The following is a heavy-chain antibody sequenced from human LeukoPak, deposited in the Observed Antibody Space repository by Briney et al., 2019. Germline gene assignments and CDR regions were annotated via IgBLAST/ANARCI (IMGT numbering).Heavy chain of an antibody. CDR1: GFTFSNYA. Sequence: GGPLRLSCAASGFTFSNYAMSWVRQAPGKGLEWVSGISGSGVTTNYADSVKGRFTISRDNSKNTVYLQMNSLRVEDTAVYYCARKDSGSYYDLDYWGQGALVTVSS. J-gene: IGHJ4*02. CDR2: ISGSGVTT. CDR3: ARKDSGSYYDLDY. D-gene: IGHD1-26*01. V-gene: IGHV3-23*01.